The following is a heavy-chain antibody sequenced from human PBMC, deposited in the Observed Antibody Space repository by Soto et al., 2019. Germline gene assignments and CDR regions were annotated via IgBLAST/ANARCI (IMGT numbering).Heavy chain of an antibody. Sequence: SETLSLTCTVSGDSISSDYWNWIRQPPGKELEWIAYIYYSGSTSYNPSLKSRVTISVDTSKNQFSLKLSSVTAADTAVYYCARARRGSLYYFDYWGQGTLVTVSS. D-gene: IGHD1-26*01. CDR1: GDSISSDY. CDR3: ARARRGSLYYFDY. CDR2: IYYSGST. V-gene: IGHV4-59*01. J-gene: IGHJ4*02.